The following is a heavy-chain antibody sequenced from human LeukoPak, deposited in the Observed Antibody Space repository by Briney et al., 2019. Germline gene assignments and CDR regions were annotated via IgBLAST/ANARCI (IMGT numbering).Heavy chain of an antibody. D-gene: IGHD2-2*01. J-gene: IGHJ6*03. CDR3: ARRPEYCSSTSCLGYYYYYMDV. CDR2: IYYSGST. V-gene: IGHV4-39*01. CDR1: GGSISSYY. Sequence: SETLSLTCTVSGGSISSYYWGWIRQPPGKGLEWIGSIYYSGSTYYNPSLKSRVTISVDTSKNQFSLKLSSVTAADTAVYYCARRPEYCSSTSCLGYYYYYMDVWGKGTTVTVSS.